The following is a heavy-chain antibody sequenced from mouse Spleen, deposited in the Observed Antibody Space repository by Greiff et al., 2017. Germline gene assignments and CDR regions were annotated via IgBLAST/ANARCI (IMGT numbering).Heavy chain of an antibody. CDR3: ARDHCDGRSSSYGYFDV. V-gene: IGHV2-6-7*01. CDR1: GFSLTGYG. Sequence: VQLVESGPGLVAPSQSLSITCTVSGFSLTGYGVNWVRQPPGKGLEWLGMIWGDGSTDYNSALKSRLSISKDNSKSQVFLKMNSLQTDDTARYYCARDHCDGRSSSYGYFDVWGAGTTVTVSS. D-gene: IGHD1-1*01. J-gene: IGHJ1*01. CDR2: IWGDGST.